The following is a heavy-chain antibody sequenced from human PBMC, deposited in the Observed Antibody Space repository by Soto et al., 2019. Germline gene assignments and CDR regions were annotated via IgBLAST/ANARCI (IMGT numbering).Heavy chain of an antibody. CDR3: ARVFPRGMGYSYGYWYFDL. Sequence: VQLQESGPGLVKPSQTLSLTCTVSGGSISSGGYYWSWIRQHPGKGLEWIGYIYYSGSTYYNPSLKSRVTISVDTSKNQFSLKLSSVTAADTAVYYCARVFPRGMGYSYGYWYFDLWGRGTLVTVSS. J-gene: IGHJ2*01. V-gene: IGHV4-31*03. CDR1: GGSISSGGYY. D-gene: IGHD5-18*01. CDR2: IYYSGST.